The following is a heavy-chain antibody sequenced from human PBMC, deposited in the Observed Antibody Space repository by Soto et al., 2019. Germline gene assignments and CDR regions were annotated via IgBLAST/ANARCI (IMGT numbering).Heavy chain of an antibody. D-gene: IGHD3-10*01. V-gene: IGHV4-39*01. J-gene: IGHJ5*02. CDR1: GGCISSGCYY. CDR3: AKVHCITSNCVRVDP. CDR2: IYYSGST. Sequence: SDTLSLTCTVFGGCISSGCYYWSSILQEPGKGLERIGNIYYSGSTDYNPSLKSRVTISVDTSKNQVSGKLSSVIAADTAVYYFAKVHCITSNCVRVDPWAKGTLVTVSS.